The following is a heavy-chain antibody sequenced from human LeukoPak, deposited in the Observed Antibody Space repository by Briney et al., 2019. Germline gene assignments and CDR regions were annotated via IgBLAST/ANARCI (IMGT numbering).Heavy chain of an antibody. D-gene: IGHD6-6*01. CDR2: IYYSGTS. CDR1: GGSISSRTYY. Sequence: SETLSLTCTVSGGSISSRTYYWGWIRQPPGKGLEWIGTIYYSGTSYYNPSLKSRVTISLDTSKNQFSLKLSSVTAADTAIYYCARDFSSSSTVYYYYYMDVWGKGTTVTVSS. J-gene: IGHJ6*03. CDR3: ARDFSSSSTVYYYYYMDV. V-gene: IGHV4-39*07.